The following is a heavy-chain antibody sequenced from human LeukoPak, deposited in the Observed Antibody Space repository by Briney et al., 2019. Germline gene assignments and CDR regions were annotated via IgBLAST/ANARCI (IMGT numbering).Heavy chain of an antibody. Sequence: GGYLRLSCAASGFTFSNAWMSWVRQATGKGLEWVGRIKRKTDGGTTDYAAPVKGRFTISRDDSKNTLYLQMNSLKTEDTAVYYCTTAYYDSSGYYNDYWGQGTLVTVSS. J-gene: IGHJ4*02. CDR2: IKRKTDGGTT. CDR1: GFTFSNAW. V-gene: IGHV3-15*01. CDR3: TTAYYDSSGYYNDY. D-gene: IGHD3-22*01.